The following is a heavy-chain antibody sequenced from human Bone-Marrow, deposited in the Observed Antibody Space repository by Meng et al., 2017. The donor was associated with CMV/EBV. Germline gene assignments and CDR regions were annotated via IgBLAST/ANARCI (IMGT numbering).Heavy chain of an antibody. CDR2: IYYSGST. Sequence: SETLSLTCTVSGGSISSYYWSWIRQPPGKGLEWIGYIYYSGSTNYNPSLKSRVTISVDTSKNQFSLKLSSVTAADTAVYYCARDGPRGFDYWGQGTLVTVAS. CDR3: ARDGPRGFDY. CDR1: GGSISSYY. D-gene: IGHD1-26*01. J-gene: IGHJ4*02. V-gene: IGHV4-59*01.